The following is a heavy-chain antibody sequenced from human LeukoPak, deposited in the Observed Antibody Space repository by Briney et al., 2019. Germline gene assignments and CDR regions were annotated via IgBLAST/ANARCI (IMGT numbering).Heavy chain of an antibody. Sequence: GGSLRLFCAASGFTFSSYSMNWVRQAPGKGLEWVSSISSSSSYIYYADSVKGRFTISRDNAKNSLYLQMNSLRAEDTDVYYCARDQGRYSYGHYYFDYWGQGTLVTV. V-gene: IGHV3-21*01. CDR2: ISSSSSYI. J-gene: IGHJ4*02. CDR1: GFTFSSYS. CDR3: ARDQGRYSYGHYYFDY. D-gene: IGHD5-18*01.